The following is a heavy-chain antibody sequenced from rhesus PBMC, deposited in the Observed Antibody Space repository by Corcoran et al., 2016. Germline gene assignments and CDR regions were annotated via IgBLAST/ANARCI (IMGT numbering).Heavy chain of an antibody. CDR1: GFTFSSYA. V-gene: IGHV3-103*01. J-gene: IGHJ4*01. CDR2: INSGGGST. CDR3: AKDRGNYMPYYFDY. Sequence: EVQLVETGGGLVQPGGSLRLSCAASGFTFSSYAMQWVRQAPGKGLEWISAINSGGGSTYYADSVKGRFTISRDNSKNTLSLQMNSLRAEDTAVYYCAKDRGNYMPYYFDYWGQGVLVTVSS. D-gene: IGHD1-44*01.